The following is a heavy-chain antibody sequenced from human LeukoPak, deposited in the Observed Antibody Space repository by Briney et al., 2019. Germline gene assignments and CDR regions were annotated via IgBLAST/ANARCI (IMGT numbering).Heavy chain of an antibody. CDR1: GFTFSSDS. CDR2: ISSSSSYI. D-gene: IGHD5-18*01. V-gene: IGHV3-21*01. CDR3: ARVKGYSYGLDY. Sequence: GGSLRLSCAASGFTFSSDSMNWVRQAPGKGLEWVSSISSSSSYIYYADSVKGRFTISRDNAKNSLYLQMNSLRAEDTAVYYCARVKGYSYGLDYWGQGTLVTVSS. J-gene: IGHJ4*02.